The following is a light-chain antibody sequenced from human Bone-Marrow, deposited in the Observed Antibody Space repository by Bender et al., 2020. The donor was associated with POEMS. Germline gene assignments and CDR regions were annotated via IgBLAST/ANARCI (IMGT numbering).Light chain of an antibody. J-gene: IGLJ1*01. CDR2: EAT. Sequence: SALTQPASMSGSPGQSITISCTGTTNDIGSHNLVSWYQQHPGKVPKLVIFEATKRPSGVSGRFSGSKSGTTASLTISGLEAEDEADYYCTSYTTADTFVFGSGTKVTVL. V-gene: IGLV2-14*02. CDR1: TNDIGSHNL. CDR3: TSYTTADTFV.